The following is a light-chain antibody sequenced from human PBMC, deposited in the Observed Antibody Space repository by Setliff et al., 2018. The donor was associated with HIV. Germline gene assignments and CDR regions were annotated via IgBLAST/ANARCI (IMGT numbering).Light chain of an antibody. CDR3: CSYAGTTTFPPGV. Sequence: QSVLTQPASVSGSPGQSITISWTGTSSDVGSYSYVSWYQQHPGKAPKLMIYDVSKRPSGVSNRYSGSKSGNTASLTISGLQAEDEADYYCCSYAGTTTFPPGVFGTGTKVTVL. V-gene: IGLV2-23*02. J-gene: IGLJ1*01. CDR2: DVS. CDR1: SSDVGSYSY.